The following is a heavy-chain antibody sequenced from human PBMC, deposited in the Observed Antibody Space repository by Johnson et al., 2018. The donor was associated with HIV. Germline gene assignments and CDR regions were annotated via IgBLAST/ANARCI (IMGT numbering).Heavy chain of an antibody. CDR1: GFTFSSYG. CDR2: ISYDGSNK. V-gene: IGHV3-30*03. CDR3: ARPLGWDYSSAFDI. Sequence: QVQLVESGGGVVQPGRSLRLSCAASGFTFSSYGMHWVRQAPGKGLEWVAVISYDGSNKYYADSVKGRFTISRDNSKNTLYLQMNSLRAEDTAVYYCARPLGWDYSSAFDIWGQGTMVTVSS. J-gene: IGHJ3*02. D-gene: IGHD4-11*01.